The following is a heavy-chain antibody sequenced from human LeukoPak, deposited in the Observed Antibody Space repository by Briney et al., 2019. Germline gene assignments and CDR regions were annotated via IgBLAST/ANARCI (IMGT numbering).Heavy chain of an antibody. CDR1: GFTFSSYN. CDR3: ARAPTFSGWFDY. CDR2: ISSSSGYI. D-gene: IGHD6-19*01. V-gene: IGHV3-21*01. Sequence: GSLRLSCAAPGFTFSSYNMNWVRQAPGKGLEWVSSISSSSGYIYYADSLKGRFTISRDNAKSSLYLQMNSLRAEDTAVYYCARAPTFSGWFDYWGQGTLVTVSS. J-gene: IGHJ4*02.